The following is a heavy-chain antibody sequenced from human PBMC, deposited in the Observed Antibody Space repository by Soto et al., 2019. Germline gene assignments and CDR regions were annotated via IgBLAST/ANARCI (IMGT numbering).Heavy chain of an antibody. D-gene: IGHD2-15*01. CDR1: GFTFSSYA. Sequence: GGSLRLSCAASGFTFSSYAMSWVRQAPGKGLEWVSAISGSGGSTYYADSVKGRFTISRDNSKNTLYLQMNSLRAEDTAVYYCAKSLSQLGYCSGGSCYVWGQGTLVTVSS. J-gene: IGHJ4*02. CDR2: ISGSGGST. CDR3: AKSLSQLGYCSGGSCYV. V-gene: IGHV3-23*01.